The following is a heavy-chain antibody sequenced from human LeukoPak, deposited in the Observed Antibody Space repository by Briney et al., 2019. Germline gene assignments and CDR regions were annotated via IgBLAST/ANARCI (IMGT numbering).Heavy chain of an antibody. CDR1: GGSFSGYY. CDR2: INHSGST. CDR3: ASGGVGATKSVYYFDY. Sequence: SETLSLTCAVYGGSFSGYYWSWIRQPPGKGLEWIGEINHSGSTNYNPSLKSRVTISVDTSKNQFSLKLSSVTAADTAVYYCASGGVGATKSVYYFDYWGQGTLVTVSS. D-gene: IGHD1-26*01. V-gene: IGHV4-34*01. J-gene: IGHJ4*02.